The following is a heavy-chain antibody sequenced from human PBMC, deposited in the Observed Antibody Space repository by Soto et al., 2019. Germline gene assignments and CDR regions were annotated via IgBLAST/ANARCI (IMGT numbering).Heavy chain of an antibody. D-gene: IGHD1-26*01. Sequence: PGGSLRLSCAASGFTFSSYGMHWVRQAPGKGLEWVAVISYDGSNKYYAASVKGRFTISRDNSKNTLYLQMNSLRAEDTAVYYCAKVGRPLVGATKGRPSLGMDVWGQGT. CDR1: GFTFSSYG. CDR3: AKVGRPLVGATKGRPSLGMDV. J-gene: IGHJ6*02. V-gene: IGHV3-30*18. CDR2: ISYDGSNK.